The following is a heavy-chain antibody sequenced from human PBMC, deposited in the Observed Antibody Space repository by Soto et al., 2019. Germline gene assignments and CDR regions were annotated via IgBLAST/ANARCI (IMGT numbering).Heavy chain of an antibody. V-gene: IGHV4-31*03. CDR3: ARLGDFTMIVVEAFDI. CDR1: GGSISSGGHY. CDR2: ISYSGST. J-gene: IGHJ3*02. D-gene: IGHD3-22*01. Sequence: QVQLQESGPGLVKPSQTLSLTCSVSGGSISSGGHYWSWIRQHPGKGLEWIGYISYSGSTYYNPSLKSRVTISLDTSKNQFSLRLSSVTAADTAVYYCARLGDFTMIVVEAFDIWGQGTMVTVSS.